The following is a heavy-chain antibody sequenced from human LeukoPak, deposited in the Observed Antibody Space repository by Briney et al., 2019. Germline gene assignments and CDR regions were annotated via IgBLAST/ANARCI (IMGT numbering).Heavy chain of an antibody. CDR3: ATYGDYGVLAFDI. J-gene: IGHJ3*02. V-gene: IGHV4-31*03. CDR2: IYYSGST. Sequence: PSETLSLTCTVSGGSISSGGYYWSWIRQHPGKGLEWIGYIYYSGSTYCNPSLKSRVTISVDTSKSQFSLKLSSVTAADTAVYYCATYGDYGVLAFDIWGQGTMVTVSS. D-gene: IGHD4-17*01. CDR1: GGSISSGGYY.